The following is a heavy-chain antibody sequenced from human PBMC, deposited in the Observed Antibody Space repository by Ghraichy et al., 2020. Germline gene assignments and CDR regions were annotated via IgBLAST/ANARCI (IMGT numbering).Heavy chain of an antibody. CDR2: IYYSGST. CDR1: GGSISSGDYY. Sequence: SETLSLTCTVSGGSISSGDYYWSWIRQPPGKGLEWIGYIYYSGSTYYNPSLQSRVTISVDTSKNQFSLKLSSVTAADTAVYYCARDLRTESRGVSYYYGMDVWGQGTTVTVSS. D-gene: IGHD3-10*01. J-gene: IGHJ6*02. V-gene: IGHV4-30-4*01. CDR3: ARDLRTESRGVSYYYGMDV.